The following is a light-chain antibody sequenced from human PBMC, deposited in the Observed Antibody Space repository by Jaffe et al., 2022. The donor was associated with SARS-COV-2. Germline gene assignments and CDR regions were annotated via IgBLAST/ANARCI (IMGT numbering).Light chain of an antibody. CDR2: DDS. J-gene: IGLJ1*01. CDR3: QVWDSSSDPPYV. Sequence: SYVLTQPPSVSVAPGQTARIACGGNNIGSKSVHWYQQKPGQAPVLVVYDDSDRPSGIPERFSGSNSENTATLTISRVEAGDEADYHCQVWDSSSDPPYVFGTGTKVTVL. V-gene: IGLV3-21*02. CDR1: NIGSKS.